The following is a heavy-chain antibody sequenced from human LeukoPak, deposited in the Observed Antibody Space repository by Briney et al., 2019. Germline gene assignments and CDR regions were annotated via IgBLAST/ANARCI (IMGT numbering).Heavy chain of an antibody. CDR3: ARDNSYRDSSWWFDP. CDR2: INPSGSRT. D-gene: IGHD6-6*01. J-gene: IGHJ5*02. CDR1: GYTFTDYY. V-gene: IGHV1-46*01. Sequence: ASVKVSCKASGYTFTDYYMHWVRQAPGRGLEWVGLINPSGSRTNCAQKFQGRVTMTRDTSTSTDYMELSSLTSEDTAVYYGARDNSYRDSSWWFDPWGQGTLVTVSS.